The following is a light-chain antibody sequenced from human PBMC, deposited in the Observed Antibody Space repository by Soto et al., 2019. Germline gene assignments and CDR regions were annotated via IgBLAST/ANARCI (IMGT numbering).Light chain of an antibody. J-gene: IGLJ3*02. CDR3: SSYPSSSRV. CDR1: SSDVGGYNY. CDR2: EVS. V-gene: IGLV2-14*01. Sequence: QSALTQPASVSGSPGQSITISCTGTSSDVGGYNYVSWYQQHPGKAPKLMIYEVSNRPSGVSNRFSGSKAGNTASLTISGLQAEDEADYYCSSYPSSSRVFGGGTKLTVL.